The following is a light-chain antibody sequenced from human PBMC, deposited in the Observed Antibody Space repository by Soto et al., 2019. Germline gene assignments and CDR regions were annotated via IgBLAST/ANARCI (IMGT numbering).Light chain of an antibody. CDR1: SSDVGGYNY. Sequence: QSALTQPRSVSGSPGQSVTISCTGTSSDVGGYNYVSWYQQHPGKAPKLMIYDVSKRPSGVPDRVSGSKSGNTASLTISGLQAEDEADYYCCSYAGSYTFLVVFGGGTKLTVL. CDR3: CSYAGSYTFLVV. CDR2: DVS. V-gene: IGLV2-11*01. J-gene: IGLJ2*01.